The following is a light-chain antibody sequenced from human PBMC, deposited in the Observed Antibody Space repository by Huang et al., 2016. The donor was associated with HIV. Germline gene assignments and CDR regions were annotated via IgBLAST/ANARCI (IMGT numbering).Light chain of an antibody. CDR2: GAS. Sequence: DVQMTQSPSSRSASVGDRVTIACRASQTIGTYLNWYQQNPVKVPSLLIYGASKLNSGVSSRFSGSGSGTDFTLTISSLQPEDFATYYCQQSHSLPPAFGPGTIVDFE. J-gene: IGKJ3*01. CDR3: QQSHSLPPA. CDR1: QTIGTY. V-gene: IGKV1-39*01.